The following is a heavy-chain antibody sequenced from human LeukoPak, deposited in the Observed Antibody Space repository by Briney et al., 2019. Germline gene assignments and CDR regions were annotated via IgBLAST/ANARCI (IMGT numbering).Heavy chain of an antibody. CDR1: GGSINTPNYY. V-gene: IGHV4-61*01. J-gene: IGHJ5*02. CDR3: ARETGYCSGGSCYNNWFDP. D-gene: IGHD2-15*01. Sequence: SETLSLTCTVSGGSINTPNYYWGWIRQTPGKGLEWIGYIYYSGSTNYNPSLKSRVTISVDTSKNQFSLKLSSVTAADTAVYYCARETGYCSGGSCYNNWFDPWGQGTLVTVSS. CDR2: IYYSGST.